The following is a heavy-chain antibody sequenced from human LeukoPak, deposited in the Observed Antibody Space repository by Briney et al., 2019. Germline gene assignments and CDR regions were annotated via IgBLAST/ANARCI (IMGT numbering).Heavy chain of an antibody. CDR2: IYTSGST. D-gene: IGHD2-15*01. Sequence: SETLSLTCTVSGGSISSYYWSWIRQPAGKGLEWIGRIYTSGSTKYNPSLKSRVTMSVDTSKNQFSLKLSSVTAADTAAYYCARDPYCSGGSCYSNWFDPWGQGTLVTVSS. J-gene: IGHJ5*02. V-gene: IGHV4-4*07. CDR1: GGSISSYY. CDR3: ARDPYCSGGSCYSNWFDP.